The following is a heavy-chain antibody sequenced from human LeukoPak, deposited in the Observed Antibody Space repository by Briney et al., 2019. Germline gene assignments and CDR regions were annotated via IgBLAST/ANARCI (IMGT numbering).Heavy chain of an antibody. J-gene: IGHJ4*02. CDR3: AREVQGYYDSSGLDY. V-gene: IGHV4-30-4*01. Sequence: PSQTLSLTCTVSGGSTSSGDYYWSWIRQPPGKGLEWIGYIYYSGSTYYNPSLKSRVTISVDTSKNQFSLKLSSVTAADTAVYYCAREVQGYYDSSGLDYWGQGTLVTVSS. D-gene: IGHD3-22*01. CDR2: IYYSGST. CDR1: GGSTSSGDYY.